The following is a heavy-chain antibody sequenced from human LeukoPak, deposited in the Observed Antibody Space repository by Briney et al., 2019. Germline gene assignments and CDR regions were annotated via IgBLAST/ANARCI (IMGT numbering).Heavy chain of an antibody. D-gene: IGHD4-17*01. Sequence: ASVKVSCKTSGYTFTTYHINWVRQATGQGLEWMGWMNPYSGDRGYAQKFQGRLSITSDTSISTAYMELSSLRSDDTAVYFCACTTSLTASGYDYLGPRTLVTVSS. CDR1: GYTFTTYH. CDR3: ACTTSLTASGYDY. V-gene: IGHV1-8*03. CDR2: MNPYSGDR. J-gene: IGHJ4*02.